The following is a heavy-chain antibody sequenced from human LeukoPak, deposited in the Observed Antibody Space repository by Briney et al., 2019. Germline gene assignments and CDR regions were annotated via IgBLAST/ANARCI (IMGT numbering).Heavy chain of an antibody. CDR3: ARDQTKYCDY. Sequence: GGSLRLTCVASGFTFSTYAMHWVRQAPGKGLEWVALISYHGSNEYYADSVKGRFTISRDNSKNTLDLQMNSLRAEDTAVYYCARDQTKYCDYWGQGTLVTVSS. CDR2: ISYHGSNE. J-gene: IGHJ4*02. CDR1: GFTFSTYA. V-gene: IGHV3-30-3*01.